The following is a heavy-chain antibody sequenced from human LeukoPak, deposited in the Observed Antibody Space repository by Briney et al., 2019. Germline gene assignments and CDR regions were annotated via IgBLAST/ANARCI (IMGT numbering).Heavy chain of an antibody. CDR3: AAGMAVAAFDY. Sequence: GGPLRLSCAASGFTFRTYWMNWVRQAPGKGLEWVANIKEDGSEKYYVDSVKGRFTISRDNAKNSLYLQMNSLRVEDTAVYYCAAGMAVAAFDYWGQGTLVTVSS. V-gene: IGHV3-7*01. J-gene: IGHJ4*02. CDR1: GFTFRTYW. CDR2: IKEDGSEK. D-gene: IGHD6-13*01.